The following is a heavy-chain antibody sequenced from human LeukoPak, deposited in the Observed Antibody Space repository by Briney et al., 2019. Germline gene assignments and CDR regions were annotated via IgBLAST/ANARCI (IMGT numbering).Heavy chain of an antibody. J-gene: IGHJ4*02. CDR1: GFNFITYG. V-gene: IGHV3-30*02. Sequence: PGGSLRLSCAASGFNFITYGMHWVRQAPGKGLEWVAAAQGDGTKQYYADSVRGRFTISKDISKNTLFVQMNSLGPDDTAVYYCATGSGYYYDHWGQGTLVTVSS. CDR2: AQGDGTKQ. CDR3: ATGSGYYYDH. D-gene: IGHD3-22*01.